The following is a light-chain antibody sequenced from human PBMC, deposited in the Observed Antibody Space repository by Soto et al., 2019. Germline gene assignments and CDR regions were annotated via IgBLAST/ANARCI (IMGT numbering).Light chain of an antibody. J-gene: IGLJ1*01. CDR2: DVS. V-gene: IGLV2-14*01. CDR1: SSDVGGYNY. Sequence: QSVLPQPASLSGSPGQSITISCTGTSSDVGGYNYVSWYQQHPGKAPKLMIYDVSNRPSGVSNRFSGSKSGNTASLTISGLQAEDEADYYCSSYTSSSTPYVFGTGTKVTVL. CDR3: SSYTSSSTPYV.